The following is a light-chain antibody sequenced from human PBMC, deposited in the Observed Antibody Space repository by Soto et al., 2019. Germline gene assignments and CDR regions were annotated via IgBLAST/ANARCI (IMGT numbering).Light chain of an antibody. Sequence: EIVLTQSPGTLSLSPGERATLSCRASQSVSSSYLAWYQQKPGQAPRLLIYGAFNRATGIPARFSGSGSGTDFTLTISSLEPEDFAVYYCQQRNTWPPVTFGQGTRLEIK. V-gene: IGKV3D-20*02. J-gene: IGKJ5*01. CDR3: QQRNTWPPVT. CDR2: GAF. CDR1: QSVSSSY.